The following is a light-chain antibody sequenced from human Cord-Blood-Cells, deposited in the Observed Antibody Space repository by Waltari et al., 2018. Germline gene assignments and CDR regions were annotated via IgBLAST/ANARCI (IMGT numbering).Light chain of an antibody. J-gene: IGLJ3*02. CDR3: CSYAGSSTV. CDR1: SSDVGSYNL. CDR2: EGS. Sequence: QSALTQPASVSGSPGQSITISCTGTSSDVGSYNLVSWYQQHPGKAPKHMIYEGSKRPSGLSNRFSGSKSGNTASLTISGLQAEDEADYYCCSYAGSSTVFGGGTKLTVL. V-gene: IGLV2-23*01.